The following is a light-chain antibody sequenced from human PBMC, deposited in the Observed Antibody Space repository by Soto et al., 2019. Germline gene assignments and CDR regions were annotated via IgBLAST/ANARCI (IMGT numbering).Light chain of an antibody. V-gene: IGKV1-39*01. CDR3: QQFYSAPIT. J-gene: IGKJ5*01. Sequence: DIQMSQSPSSLSASVGDSVTITCRASQTIKNYLNWYQQKPGRAPNLLIYSASTLHSGVPSRFSGTKSATDFTLTITSLQPGDFATYYCQQFYSAPITFGQGTRLEI. CDR2: SAS. CDR1: QTIKNY.